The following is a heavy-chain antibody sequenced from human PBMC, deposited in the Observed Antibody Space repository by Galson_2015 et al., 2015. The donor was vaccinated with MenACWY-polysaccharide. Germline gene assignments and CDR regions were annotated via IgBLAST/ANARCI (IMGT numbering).Heavy chain of an antibody. Sequence: SLRLSCAGSGFTFSTYSMIWVRQAPGKGLEWVSSISKSGNDMQYTVSVRGRFTISRDIAKNSLFLQMNSLGVEDTAIYYCAKDFHNYGMGVWGHGTTVTVSS. CDR3: AKDFHNYGMGV. V-gene: IGHV3-21*06. J-gene: IGHJ6*02. CDR1: GFTFSTYS. CDR2: ISKSGNDM.